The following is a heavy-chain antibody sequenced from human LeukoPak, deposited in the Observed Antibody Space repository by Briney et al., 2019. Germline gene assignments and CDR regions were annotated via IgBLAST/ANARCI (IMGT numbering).Heavy chain of an antibody. V-gene: IGHV3-23*01. D-gene: IGHD3-16*01. Sequence: PGGSLRHSCAASGFTFSTYAMTWVRQAPGKGLEWVSAISGSGGGTYYADSVKGRFTISRDNSKNTLYLQMNSLRAEDTAVYYCAKGGPGVRLSFGQDVDYWGQGTLVTVSS. CDR2: ISGSGGGT. CDR1: GFTFSTYA. CDR3: AKGGPGVRLSFGQDVDY. J-gene: IGHJ4*02.